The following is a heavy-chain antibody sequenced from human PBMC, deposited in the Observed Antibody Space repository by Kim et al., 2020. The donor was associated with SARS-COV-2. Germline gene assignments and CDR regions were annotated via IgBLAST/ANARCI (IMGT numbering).Heavy chain of an antibody. V-gene: IGHV3-48*04. Sequence: GGSLRLSCAASGFTFSSYSMNWVRQAPGKGLEWVSYISSSSSTIYYADSVKGRFTISRDNAKNSLYLQMNSLRAEDTAVYYCARSTVLRYFDWLLFPFDYWGQGTLVTVSS. J-gene: IGHJ4*02. CDR2: ISSSSSTI. CDR3: ARSTVLRYFDWLLFPFDY. D-gene: IGHD3-9*01. CDR1: GFTFSSYS.